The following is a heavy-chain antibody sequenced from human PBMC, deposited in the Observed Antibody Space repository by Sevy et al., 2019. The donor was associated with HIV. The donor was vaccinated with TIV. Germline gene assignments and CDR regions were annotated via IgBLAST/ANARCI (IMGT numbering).Heavy chain of an antibody. Sequence: SGTLSLTCAVSGGSISSGGYSWSWIRQPPGTGLEWIGYVYHSGSTYYNPSLKSRVTISVDRSKNQFSLKLSSVTAADTDVYYCARALYDFWSGYYPPTFDNWGQGTLVTVSS. CDR1: GGSISSGGYS. D-gene: IGHD3-3*01. J-gene: IGHJ4*02. CDR3: ARALYDFWSGYYPPTFDN. V-gene: IGHV4-30-2*01. CDR2: VYHSGST.